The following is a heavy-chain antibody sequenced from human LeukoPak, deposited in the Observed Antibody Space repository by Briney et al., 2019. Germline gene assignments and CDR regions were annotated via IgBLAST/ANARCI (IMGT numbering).Heavy chain of an antibody. V-gene: IGHV4-4*07. CDR2: IYSSGST. CDR3: AREEPSGNYPTGVY. Sequence: SETLSLTCTVSGGSISSYYWSWIRQPAGKGLEWIGRIYSSGSTNYNPSLKSRVTMSVDTSKNQFSLKLSSVTAADTAVYYCAREEPSGNYPTGVYWGQGTLVTISS. J-gene: IGHJ4*02. CDR1: GGSISSYY. D-gene: IGHD1-26*01.